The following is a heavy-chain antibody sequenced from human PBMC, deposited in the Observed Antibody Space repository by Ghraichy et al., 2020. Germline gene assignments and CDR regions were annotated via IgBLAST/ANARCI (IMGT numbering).Heavy chain of an antibody. CDR3: ARVVLWFGELKGGHLDV. Sequence: ASVKVSCKASGYTFTSYGISWVRQAPGQGLEWMGWISAYNGNTNYAQKLQGRVTMTTDTSTSTAYMELRSLRSDDTAVYYCARVVLWFGELKGGHLDVWGQGTTVTVSS. D-gene: IGHD3-10*01. CDR1: GYTFTSYG. V-gene: IGHV1-18*04. CDR2: ISAYNGNT. J-gene: IGHJ6*02.